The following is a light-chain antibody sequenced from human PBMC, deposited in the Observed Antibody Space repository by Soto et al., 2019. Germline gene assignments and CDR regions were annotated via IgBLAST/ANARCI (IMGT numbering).Light chain of an antibody. CDR3: CSYTSSSTLI. CDR2: EVS. J-gene: IGLJ2*01. Sequence: QSALTQPASVSGSPGQSITISCTGTSSDVGGYNYVSWYQQHPGNAPKLLIYEVSNRPSGVSNRFSASKSGNTASLTISGLQAEDEADYYCCSYTSSSTLIFGGGTKLTVL. V-gene: IGLV2-14*01. CDR1: SSDVGGYNY.